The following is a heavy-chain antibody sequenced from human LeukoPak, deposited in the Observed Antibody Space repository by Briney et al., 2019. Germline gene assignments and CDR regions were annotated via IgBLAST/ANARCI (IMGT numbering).Heavy chain of an antibody. CDR1: GFTFSSYE. CDR3: ARHSIAAAGLLYYYYYMDV. D-gene: IGHD6-13*01. CDR2: ISSSGSTI. V-gene: IGHV3-48*03. Sequence: GGSLRLSCAASGFTFSSYEMNWVRQAPGKGLEWVSDISSSGSTIYYADSVKGRFTISRDNAKNSLYLQMNSLRAEDTAVYYCARHSIAAAGLLYYYYYMDVWGKGTTVTVSS. J-gene: IGHJ6*03.